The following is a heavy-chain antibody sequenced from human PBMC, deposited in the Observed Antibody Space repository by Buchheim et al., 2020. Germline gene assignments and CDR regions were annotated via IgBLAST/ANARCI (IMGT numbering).Heavy chain of an antibody. CDR1: GFTFSYYY. J-gene: IGHJ4*02. CDR2: ITSSGSTI. D-gene: IGHD3-3*01. CDR3: ATLYQRQLRCLEHSGY. Sequence: QVQLVESGGGLVKPGGSLRLSCAASGFTFSYYYISWIRQAPGKGLEWVSYITSSGSTIYYADSVKGRFTISRHHAQNSLYLQMNSLRAEDTAVYYCATLYQRQLRCLEHSGYWGQG. V-gene: IGHV3-11*01.